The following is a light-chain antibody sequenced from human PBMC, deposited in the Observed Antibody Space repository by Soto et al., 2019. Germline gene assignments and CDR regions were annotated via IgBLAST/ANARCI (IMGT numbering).Light chain of an antibody. Sequence: EIVLTQSPGTLSLSPGERATLSCRASQSVSSSYLAWYQQKPGQAPRLLIYGASSRATGIPDRFSGSGSGTDLTVTISRLDPEDVSVYYCHQYGSSITFGQGKRLPMK. CDR2: GAS. J-gene: IGKJ5*01. CDR3: HQYGSSIT. V-gene: IGKV3-20*01. CDR1: QSVSSSY.